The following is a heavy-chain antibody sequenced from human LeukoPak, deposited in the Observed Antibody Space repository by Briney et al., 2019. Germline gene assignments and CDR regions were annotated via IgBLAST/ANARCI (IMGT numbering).Heavy chain of an antibody. CDR2: IYYSGST. J-gene: IGHJ4*02. D-gene: IGHD6-19*01. CDR1: GGSISSYY. Sequence: PSETLSLTCTVSGGSISSYYWSWIRQPPGKGLEWIGYIYYSGSTNYNPSLKSRVTISVDTSKNQFSLKLSSVTAADTAVYYCARAGGSGWADYWGQGTLVTVSS. V-gene: IGHV4-59*01. CDR3: ARAGGSGWADY.